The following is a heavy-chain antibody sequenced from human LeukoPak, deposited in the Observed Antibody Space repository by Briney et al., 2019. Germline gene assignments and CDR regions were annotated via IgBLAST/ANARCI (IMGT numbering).Heavy chain of an antibody. CDR1: GFTVSSNY. J-gene: IGHJ3*02. V-gene: IGHV3-53*01. CDR3: AKHSSGPTDAFDI. CDR2: IYSGGSR. D-gene: IGHD6-19*01. Sequence: GGSLRLSCAASGFTVSSNYMSWVRQAPGKGLEWVSVIYSGGSRYYAGSVKGRFTISRDNSKNTLYLQMNSLRAEDTAVYYCAKHSSGPTDAFDIWGQGTMVTVSS.